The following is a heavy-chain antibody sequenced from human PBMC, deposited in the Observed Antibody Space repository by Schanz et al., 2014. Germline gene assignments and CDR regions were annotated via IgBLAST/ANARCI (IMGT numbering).Heavy chain of an antibody. D-gene: IGHD5-12*01. CDR1: GGTFSSYT. Sequence: QVQLVQSGAEVKKPGSSVKVSCKASGGTFSSYTISWVRQAPGQGPEWMGRINPNSGDTNYAQKFQGWVTMTRDTSISTAYMELSRLKSDDTAVYYCARAFGGYDPAGALDYWGQGALVTVSS. CDR3: ARAFGGYDPAGALDY. J-gene: IGHJ4*02. V-gene: IGHV1-2*04. CDR2: INPNSGDT.